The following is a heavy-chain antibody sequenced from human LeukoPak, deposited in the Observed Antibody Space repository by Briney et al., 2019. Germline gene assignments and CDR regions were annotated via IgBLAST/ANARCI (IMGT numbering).Heavy chain of an antibody. CDR1: GFTFSSYG. V-gene: IGHV3-30*02. CDR2: IRFDRSDQ. Sequence: GGSLRLSCAASGFTFSSYGMHWVRQAPGKGLEWVAFIRFDRSDQYYADSVKGRFIISKDDSKNTLYLQMNSLRAEDTAVYYCVRDPPEREELFDYWGQGALVTVSS. J-gene: IGHJ4*02. D-gene: IGHD1-26*01. CDR3: VRDPPEREELFDY.